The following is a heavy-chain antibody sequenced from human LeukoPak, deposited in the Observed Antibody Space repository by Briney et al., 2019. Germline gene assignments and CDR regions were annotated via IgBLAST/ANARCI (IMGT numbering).Heavy chain of an antibody. V-gene: IGHV3-15*01. J-gene: IGHJ5*02. CDR2: IKSKTDGGTT. CDR3: TTEGGATTWYNWFDP. D-gene: IGHD1-26*01. CDR1: GFLFSNAW. Sequence: GRSLSLSCAASGFLFSNAWMSWVRQAPGKGLEWVGRIKSKTDGGTTDYAAPVKGRFTISRDDSKNTLYLQMNSLKTEDTAVYYCTTEGGATTWYNWFDPWGQGTLVTVSS.